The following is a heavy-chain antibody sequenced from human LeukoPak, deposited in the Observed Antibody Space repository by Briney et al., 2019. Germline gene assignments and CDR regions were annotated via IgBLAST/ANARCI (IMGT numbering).Heavy chain of an antibody. D-gene: IGHD5-12*01. V-gene: IGHV3-33*01. CDR2: IWFDGSDK. Sequence: TGGSLRLSCAASGFTFSSYGMHWVRQAPGKGLEWVAVIWFDGSDKYYADPVKGRFTISRDNSENTLYLQMNSLRAEDTAVYYCARDGYSGYDFYFDYWGQGSLVTVSS. J-gene: IGHJ4*02. CDR3: ARDGYSGYDFYFDY. CDR1: GFTFSSYG.